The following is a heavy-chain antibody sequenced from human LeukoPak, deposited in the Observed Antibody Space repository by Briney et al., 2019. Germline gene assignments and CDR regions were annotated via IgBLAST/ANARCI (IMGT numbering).Heavy chain of an antibody. V-gene: IGHV4-34*01. CDR3: ARVRDFGVRGVNDFSSRQKGYYFDY. CDR2: INHSGST. CDR1: GGSFSGYY. Sequence: PSGTLSLTCAVYGGSFSGYYWSWIRQPPGKGLEWIGEINHSGSTNYNPSFKSRVTISVDTSKNQFSLKLSSVTAADTAVYYCARVRDFGVRGVNDFSSRQKGYYFDYWGQGTLVTVSS. D-gene: IGHD3-10*01. J-gene: IGHJ4*02.